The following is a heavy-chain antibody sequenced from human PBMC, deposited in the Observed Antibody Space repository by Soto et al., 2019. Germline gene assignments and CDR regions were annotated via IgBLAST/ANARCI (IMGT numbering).Heavy chain of an antibody. CDR2: IIPILGIA. CDR1: GGTFSSYT. Sequence: QVQLVQSGAEVEKPGSSVKVSCKASGGTFSSYTISWVRQAPGQGLEWMGRIIPILGIANYAQKFQGRVTITADKSTSTAYMELSSLRSEDTAVYYCARGELDVDIVAAFDYWGQGTLVTVSS. J-gene: IGHJ4*02. CDR3: ARGELDVDIVAAFDY. D-gene: IGHD5-12*01. V-gene: IGHV1-69*02.